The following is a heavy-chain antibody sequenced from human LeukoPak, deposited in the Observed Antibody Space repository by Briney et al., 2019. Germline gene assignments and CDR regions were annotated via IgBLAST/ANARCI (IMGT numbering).Heavy chain of an antibody. CDR3: AKMRGIVITFGGVIFDS. J-gene: IGHJ4*02. CDR2: MSAGGTST. Sequence: PGGSLRLSCVASGFTFSIYAMSWVRQAPGKGLEWVSAMSAGGTSTYYADSVKGRFTISRDNSKNTLYLHMNSLRAEDTAVYYCAKMRGIVITFGGVIFDSWGRGTLATVSS. CDR1: GFTFSIYA. D-gene: IGHD3-16*01. V-gene: IGHV3-23*01.